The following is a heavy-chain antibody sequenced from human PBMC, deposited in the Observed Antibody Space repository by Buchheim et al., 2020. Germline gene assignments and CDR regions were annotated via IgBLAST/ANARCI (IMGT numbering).Heavy chain of an antibody. CDR1: GFTFSSYW. CDR2: IKQDGSEK. J-gene: IGHJ5*02. CDR3: ARDQEDIVLMVYAMGMSRSSWFDP. Sequence: EVQLVESGGGLVQPGGSLRLSCAASGFTFSSYWMSWVRQAPGKGLEWVANIKQDGSEKYYVGSVKGRFTISRDNAKNSLYLQMNSLRAEDTAVYYCARDQEDIVLMVYAMGMSRSSWFDPWGQGTL. V-gene: IGHV3-7*01. D-gene: IGHD2-8*01.